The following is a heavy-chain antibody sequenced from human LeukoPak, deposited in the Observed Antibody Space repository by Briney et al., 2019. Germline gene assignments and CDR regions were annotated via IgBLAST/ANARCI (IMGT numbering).Heavy chain of an antibody. V-gene: IGHV3-23*01. CDR2: ISGSGGST. J-gene: IGHJ6*02. D-gene: IGHD4-23*01. Sequence: GGSLRLSCAASGFTFSSYAMSWVRQAPGKGLEWVSAISGSGGSTYYADSVKGRFTISRDNSKNTLYLQMNSLRAEDTAVYYCAKDLYTLYGGHVYGMDVWGQGTTVTVSS. CDR3: AKDLYTLYGGHVYGMDV. CDR1: GFTFSSYA.